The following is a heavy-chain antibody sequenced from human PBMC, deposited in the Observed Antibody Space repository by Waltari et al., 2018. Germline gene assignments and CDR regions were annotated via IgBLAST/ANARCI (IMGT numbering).Heavy chain of an antibody. V-gene: IGHV1-69*04. CDR1: GGTFCSYA. CDR2: IIPILGIA. CDR3: ARASSLRYFDWLPLDY. Sequence: QVQLVQSGAEVKKPGSSVKVSGQASGGTFCSYAISWVRPAPGQGLEWMGGIIPILGIANYAQKFQGRVTITADESTSTAYMELSSLRSEDTAVYYCARASSLRYFDWLPLDYWGQGTLVTVSS. D-gene: IGHD3-9*01. J-gene: IGHJ4*02.